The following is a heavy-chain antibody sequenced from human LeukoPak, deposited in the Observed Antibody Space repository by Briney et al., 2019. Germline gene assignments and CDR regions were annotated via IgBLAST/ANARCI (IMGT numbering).Heavy chain of an antibody. V-gene: IGHV3-21*01. D-gene: IGHD3-22*01. CDR1: GFTFSSYS. CDR3: ARGEYYDSSGYYYSNGMDV. Sequence: GGSLRPSCAASGFTFSSYSMNWVRQAPGKGLEWVSSISSSSSYIYYADSVKGRFTISRDNAKNSLYLQMNSLRAEDTAVYYCARGEYYDSSGYYYSNGMDVWGQGTTVTVSS. J-gene: IGHJ6*02. CDR2: ISSSSSYI.